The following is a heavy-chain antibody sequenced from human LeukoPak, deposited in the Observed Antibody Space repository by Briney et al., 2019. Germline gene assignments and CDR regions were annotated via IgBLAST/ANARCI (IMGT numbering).Heavy chain of an antibody. D-gene: IGHD1-14*01. CDR3: ARDPPFIIGTTFFDY. CDR2: ISTSSTYI. V-gene: IGHV3-21*01. Sequence: GGSVRLSCAASGFTFSSYSMNWVRQAPGKGLEWVSSISTSSTYIYYADSVKRRFTISRDNAKNSLYLQMNSLRAEDTAVYYCARDPPFIIGTTFFDYCGQRTIVTVSS. J-gene: IGHJ4*02. CDR1: GFTFSSYS.